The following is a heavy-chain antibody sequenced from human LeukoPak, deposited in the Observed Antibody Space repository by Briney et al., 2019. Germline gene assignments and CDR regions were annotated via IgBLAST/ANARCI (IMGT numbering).Heavy chain of an antibody. Sequence: PSETLSLTCTVSGGSISSGGYYWSWIRQHPGTGLEWIGYIYYSGSTNYNPSLKSRVTISVDTSKNQFSLKLSSVTAADTAVYYCAGQRLLWFGELFIDYYYYGMDVWGQGTTVTVSS. J-gene: IGHJ6*02. CDR3: AGQRLLWFGELFIDYYYYGMDV. CDR1: GGSISSGGYY. CDR2: IYYSGST. V-gene: IGHV4-61*08. D-gene: IGHD3-10*01.